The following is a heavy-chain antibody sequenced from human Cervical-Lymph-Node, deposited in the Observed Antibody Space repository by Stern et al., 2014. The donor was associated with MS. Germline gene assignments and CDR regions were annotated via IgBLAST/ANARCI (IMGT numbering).Heavy chain of an antibody. V-gene: IGHV4-31*03. J-gene: IGHJ6*02. CDR2: IYYSGAT. Sequence: QLQLQESGPGLVKPSQTLSLTCTVSGGSINNCDYYWSWVRQHPGKGLEWLGYIYYSGATYYNPSLKGRLTISVDTSKRHFSLKLTSVTAADTAVYYCARELSGMYGMDVWGQGTTVTVSS. D-gene: IGHD1-1*01. CDR1: GGSINNCDYY. CDR3: ARELSGMYGMDV.